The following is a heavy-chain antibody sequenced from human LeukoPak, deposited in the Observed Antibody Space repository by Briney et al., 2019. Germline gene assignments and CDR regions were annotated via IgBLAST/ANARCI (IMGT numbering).Heavy chain of an antibody. CDR2: IYENGGTT. CDR3: AKDFRIGYSAHFDY. D-gene: IGHD2-21*01. J-gene: IGHJ4*02. V-gene: IGHV3-23*01. Sequence: GGSLRLSCVGSGFTFRSHAMSWVHQAPEKGPEFVSGIYENGGTTYYADSVKGRFSISRDNSKNTLYLQMDSLRGEDTAVYYCAKDFRIGYSAHFDYWGQGALVTVSS. CDR1: GFTFRSHA.